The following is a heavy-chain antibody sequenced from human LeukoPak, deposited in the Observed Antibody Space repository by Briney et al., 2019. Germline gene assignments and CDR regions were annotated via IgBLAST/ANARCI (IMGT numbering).Heavy chain of an antibody. CDR3: AREPSYEGADY. CDR2: INPTRVRT. D-gene: IGHD3-3*01. J-gene: IGHJ4*02. Sequence: WIGCINPTRVRTNYPQKFQVSVPMTRHTSISTAYMELSRLRSDDTAVYYCAREPSYEGADYWGQGTLVTVSS. V-gene: IGHV1-2*02.